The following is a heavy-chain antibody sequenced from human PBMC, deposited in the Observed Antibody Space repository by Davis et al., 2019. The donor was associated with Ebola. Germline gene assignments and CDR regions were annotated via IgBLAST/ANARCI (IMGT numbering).Heavy chain of an antibody. CDR3: AKQMATIPRWYGMDV. Sequence: GESLKISCAASGFTFSSYGMHWVRQAPGKGLEWVAVISYDGSNKYYADSVKGRFTISRDNSKNTLYLQMNSLRAEDTAVYYCAKQMATIPRWYGMDVWGQGTTVTVSS. V-gene: IGHV3-30*18. J-gene: IGHJ6*02. CDR1: GFTFSSYG. D-gene: IGHD5-24*01. CDR2: ISYDGSNK.